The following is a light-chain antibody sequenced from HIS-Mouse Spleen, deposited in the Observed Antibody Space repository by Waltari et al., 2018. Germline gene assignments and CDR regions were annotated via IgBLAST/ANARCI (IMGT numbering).Light chain of an antibody. CDR3: AAWDDSLSGPWV. J-gene: IGLJ3*02. V-gene: IGLV1-47*01. CDR1: SRDAGCYTY. CDR2: RNN. Sequence: QSALTQPASVSGSPGQSITISCTGTSRDAGCYTYASWYQQHPGKAPKLLIYRNNQRPSGVPDRFSGSKSGTSASLAISGLRSEDEADYYCAAWDDSLSGPWVFGGGTKLTVL.